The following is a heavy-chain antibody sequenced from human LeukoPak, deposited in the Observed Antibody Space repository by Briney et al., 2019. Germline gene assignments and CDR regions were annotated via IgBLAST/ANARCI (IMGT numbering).Heavy chain of an antibody. CDR2: ISSSGSTI. Sequence: GGSLRLSCVVSGFTVSNNYMSWVRQAPGKGLEWVSYISSSGSTIYYADSVKGRFTISRDNAKKSLYLQMNSLRVEDTAVYYCARGPSTYIRYHGMDVWGQGTTVTVSS. J-gene: IGHJ6*02. CDR3: ARGPSTYIRYHGMDV. V-gene: IGHV3-11*01. CDR1: GFTVSNNY.